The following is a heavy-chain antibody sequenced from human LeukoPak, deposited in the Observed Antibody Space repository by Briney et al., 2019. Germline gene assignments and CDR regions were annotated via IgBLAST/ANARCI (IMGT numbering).Heavy chain of an antibody. Sequence: GASVKVSCKASGYTFTGYYMHWVRQAPGQGLEWMGWINPNSGGTNYAQKFQGRVTMTRDTSISTAYMELSRLRSDDTAVYYCARDYAGYVYGSGSYVDYWGQGTLVTVSS. CDR3: ARDYAGYVYGSGSYVDY. CDR2: INPNSGGT. CDR1: GYTFTGYY. D-gene: IGHD3-10*01. J-gene: IGHJ4*02. V-gene: IGHV1-2*02.